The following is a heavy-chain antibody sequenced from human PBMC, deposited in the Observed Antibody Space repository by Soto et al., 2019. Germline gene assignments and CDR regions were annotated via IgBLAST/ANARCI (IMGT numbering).Heavy chain of an antibody. V-gene: IGHV3-74*01. D-gene: IGHD3-22*01. Sequence: EVLLVESGGGLVQPGGSLRLSCAASGFTFSSYWMHWVRQAPGKGLVWVSRINSDGSSTSYADSVKGRFTISRDNAKNTLYLQMNSLRAEDTAVYYCAIRASYYDGSGYFDYWGQGTLVTVSS. CDR1: GFTFSSYW. J-gene: IGHJ4*02. CDR3: AIRASYYDGSGYFDY. CDR2: INSDGSST.